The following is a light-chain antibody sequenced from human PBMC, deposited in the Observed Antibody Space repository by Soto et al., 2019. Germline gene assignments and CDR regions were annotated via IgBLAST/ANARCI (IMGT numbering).Light chain of an antibody. CDR1: QSVLYSSNNRNY. J-gene: IGKJ4*01. V-gene: IGKV4-1*01. CDR2: WAS. Sequence: DIVMTQFPDSLAASLGDRAPLNCKSSQSVLYSSNNRNYLARYQQRLGQPPKLIFYWASTRESGVPDRFSGSGSGTDFTLTISSLQAEDVAVYYCQQYYSAPLTFGGGTKVDIK. CDR3: QQYYSAPLT.